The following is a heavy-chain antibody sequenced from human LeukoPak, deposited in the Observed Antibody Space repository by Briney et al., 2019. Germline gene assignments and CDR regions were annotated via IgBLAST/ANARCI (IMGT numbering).Heavy chain of an antibody. J-gene: IGHJ4*02. CDR3: AKDQEAGADY. V-gene: IGHV3-23*01. CDR1: GFAFSRLA. D-gene: IGHD6-19*01. Sequence: GGSLRLSCAASGFAFSRLAMGWVRQAPGKGLEWVSVISDSGSLTYYADSVKGRFTISRDNSKNTLFLQMNGLRAEDTAVYYCAKDQEAGADYWGQGTLVTVSS. CDR2: ISDSGSLT.